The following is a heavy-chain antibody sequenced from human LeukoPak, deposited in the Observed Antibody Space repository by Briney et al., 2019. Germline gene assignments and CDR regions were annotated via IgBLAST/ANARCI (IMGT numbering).Heavy chain of an antibody. Sequence: GASVKVSCKASGYTFTSYGISWVRQAPGQGLEWMGWISAYNGNTNYAQKLQGRVTMTTDTSTSTAYMELRSLRSDDTAVYYCARVKVPYSSSSTAFDIWGQGTMVTVSS. CDR1: GYTFTSYG. D-gene: IGHD6-6*01. J-gene: IGHJ3*02. V-gene: IGHV1-18*01. CDR3: ARVKVPYSSSSTAFDI. CDR2: ISAYNGNT.